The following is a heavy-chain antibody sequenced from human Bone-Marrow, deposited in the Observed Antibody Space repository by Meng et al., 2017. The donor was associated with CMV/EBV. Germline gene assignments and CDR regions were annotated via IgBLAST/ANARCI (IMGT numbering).Heavy chain of an antibody. J-gene: IGHJ3*02. V-gene: IGHV3-21*01. Sequence: GESLKISCAASGFTFSTYWMHWVRQVPGKGLEWVSSISSSGTSIYYADSVKGRFTISRDNAKNSLYLQMNSLRAEDTAVYYCARVRYSTSSGDAFDIWGQGTMVTVSS. CDR2: ISSSGTSI. CDR1: GFTFSTYW. D-gene: IGHD6-6*01. CDR3: ARVRYSTSSGDAFDI.